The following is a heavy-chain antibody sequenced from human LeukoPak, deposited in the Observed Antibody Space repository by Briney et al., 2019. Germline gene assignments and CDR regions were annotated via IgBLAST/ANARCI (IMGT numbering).Heavy chain of an antibody. V-gene: IGHV1-46*01. Sequence: ASVKVSCEASGYTFTSYYMHWVRQAPGQGLEWMGIINPSGGSTSYAQKFQGRVTMTRDTSTSTVYMELSSLRSEDTAVYYCARDLKYSSAPDVDKTFDPWGQGTLVTVSS. CDR2: INPSGGST. CDR3: ARDLKYSSAPDVDKTFDP. J-gene: IGHJ5*02. CDR1: GYTFTSYY. D-gene: IGHD6-25*01.